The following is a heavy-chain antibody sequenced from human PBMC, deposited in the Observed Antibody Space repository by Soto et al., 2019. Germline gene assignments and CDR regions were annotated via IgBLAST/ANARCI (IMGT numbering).Heavy chain of an antibody. V-gene: IGHV3-21*01. Sequence: HRGSLRLSCAASGFTFSSYSMHWVRQAPGKGLEWVSSIGNRRDIYDADSVKGRFTISRDNAKNSLSLQMNSMTAEDTAVYYCAREETAWPLAYGLDVWGQGTTVTVSS. J-gene: IGHJ6*02. D-gene: IGHD2-21*02. CDR3: AREETAWPLAYGLDV. CDR1: GFTFSSYS. CDR2: IGNRRDI.